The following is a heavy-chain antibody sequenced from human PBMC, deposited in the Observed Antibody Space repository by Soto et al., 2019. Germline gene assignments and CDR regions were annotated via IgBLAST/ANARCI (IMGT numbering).Heavy chain of an antibody. CDR3: ARDVGSCRDY. V-gene: IGHV3-66*01. CDR2: MYSGGST. Sequence: EVQLVESGGGLVQPGGSLRLSCAASGFTVSNTYMSWVRQAPGKGLEWVSVMYSGGSTYYADSVKGRFTMTRDNSKNTLYLQMNSRRVYDTAGDNCARDVGSCRDYWGQGTLVTVSS. D-gene: IGHD2-2*01. CDR1: GFTVSNTY. J-gene: IGHJ4*02.